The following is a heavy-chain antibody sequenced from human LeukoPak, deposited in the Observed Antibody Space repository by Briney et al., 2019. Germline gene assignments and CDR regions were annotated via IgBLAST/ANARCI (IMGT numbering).Heavy chain of an antibody. CDR2: IIPIFGTA. J-gene: IGHJ6*02. CDR3: ARPQGYHGSGSYYPYYYYGMDV. D-gene: IGHD3-10*01. Sequence: SVKVSCKASGGTFSSYAISWVRQAPGQGLEWMGGIIPIFGTANYAQKFQGRDTITADESTSTAYMELSSLRSEDTAVYYCARPQGYHGSGSYYPYYYYGMDVWGQGTTVTVSS. V-gene: IGHV1-69*13. CDR1: GGTFSSYA.